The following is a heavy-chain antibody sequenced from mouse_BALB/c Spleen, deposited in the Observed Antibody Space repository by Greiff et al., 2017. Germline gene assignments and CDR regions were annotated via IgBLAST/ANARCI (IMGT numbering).Heavy chain of an antibody. J-gene: IGHJ3*01. CDR2: INPGSGGT. Sequence: QVQLQQSGAELVRPGTSVKVSCKASGYAFTNYLIEWVKQRPGQGLEWIGVINPGSGGTNYNEKFKGKATLTADKSSSTAYMQLSSLTSDDSAVYFCARDYYGSSGTWFAYWGQGTLVTVSA. CDR1: GYAFTNYL. CDR3: ARDYYGSSGTWFAY. V-gene: IGHV1-54*01. D-gene: IGHD1-1*01.